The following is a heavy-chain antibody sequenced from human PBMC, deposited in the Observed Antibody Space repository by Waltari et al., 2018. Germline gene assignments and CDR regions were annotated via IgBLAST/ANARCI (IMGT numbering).Heavy chain of an antibody. Sequence: QVQLQQWGAGLLKPSETLSLTCAVYGGSFSGYYWSWIRQPPGKGLEWIGEINHSGSTNYNPSLKSRVTISVDTSKNQFSLKLSSVTAADTAVYYCVRNGDYVGELVYWGQGTLVTVSS. CDR3: VRNGDYVGELVY. CDR1: GGSFSGYY. V-gene: IGHV4-34*01. J-gene: IGHJ4*02. CDR2: INHSGST. D-gene: IGHD4-17*01.